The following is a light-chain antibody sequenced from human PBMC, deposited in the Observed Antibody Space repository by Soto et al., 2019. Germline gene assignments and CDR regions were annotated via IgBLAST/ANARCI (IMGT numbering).Light chain of an antibody. CDR2: EGT. CDR1: SSDVGIYNL. V-gene: IGLV2-23*01. J-gene: IGLJ1*01. CDR3: CSYAGSITFV. Sequence: QSALTQPASVSGSPGQSITISCTGTSSDVGIYNLVSWYQQRPDKAPKLVIYEGTKRPSGVSNRFSGSKSGNTASLTISGLQADDEAAYYCCSYAGSITFVFGTGTKVTVL.